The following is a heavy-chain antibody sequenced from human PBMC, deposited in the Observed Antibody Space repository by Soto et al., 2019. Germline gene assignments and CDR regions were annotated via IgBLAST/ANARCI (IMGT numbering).Heavy chain of an antibody. J-gene: IGHJ4*02. D-gene: IGHD3-10*01. V-gene: IGHV3-30*18. CDR3: AKGITMVRGVIIDYFDY. CDR1: EFTFSSYG. CDR2: ISYDGSNK. Sequence: QVQLVESGGGVVQPGRSLRLSCAASEFTFSSYGMHWVRQAPGKGLEWVAVISYDGSNKYYADSVKGRFTISRDNSKYTLYLQMNSLRAEDTAVYYCAKGITMVRGVIIDYFDYWGQGTLVTVSS.